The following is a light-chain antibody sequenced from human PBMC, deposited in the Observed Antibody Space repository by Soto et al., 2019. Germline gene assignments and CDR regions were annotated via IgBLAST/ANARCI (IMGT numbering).Light chain of an antibody. CDR2: DGT. CDR3: CSYATSISYV. CDR1: GNDVGTYNL. Sequence: QPVLTQPASVTGSPGQSITISCTGTGNDVGTYNLVSWYQHHPGKAPKLLIYDGTKRPSGVSNRFSGSKSGNTASLTISGLQAEDEADYYCCSYATSISYVFGTGTKVTVL. V-gene: IGLV2-23*01. J-gene: IGLJ1*01.